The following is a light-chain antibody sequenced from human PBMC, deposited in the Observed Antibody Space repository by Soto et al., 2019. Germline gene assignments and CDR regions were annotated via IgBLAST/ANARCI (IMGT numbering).Light chain of an antibody. Sequence: QSALTQPASVSGSPGQSITISCTGTSSDVGGYNFVSWYQQHPGKAPRLMIFEVNNRPSGVSDRFSGSKSGNTASLTISGLQAEDEADYYCSSYTFSSTLVVFGGGPKVTVL. CDR2: EVN. CDR1: SSDVGGYNF. J-gene: IGLJ3*02. V-gene: IGLV2-14*01. CDR3: SSYTFSSTLVV.